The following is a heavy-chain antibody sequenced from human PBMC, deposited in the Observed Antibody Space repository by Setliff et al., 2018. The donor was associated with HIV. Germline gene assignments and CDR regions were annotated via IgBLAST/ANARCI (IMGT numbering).Heavy chain of an antibody. D-gene: IGHD3-16*01. J-gene: IGHJ6*02. Sequence: SETLSLTCTVSGGSIRSYYWNWIRQPPGKGPESIGHIFDSGSAYYNPSLKSRVTISLDTSKNQFSLKLTSVTAADTAVYYCARGGAGYPAKGRAMDVWGQGTTDTVSS. CDR1: GGSIRSYY. CDR3: ARGGAGYPAKGRAMDV. V-gene: IGHV4-59*08. CDR2: IFDSGSA.